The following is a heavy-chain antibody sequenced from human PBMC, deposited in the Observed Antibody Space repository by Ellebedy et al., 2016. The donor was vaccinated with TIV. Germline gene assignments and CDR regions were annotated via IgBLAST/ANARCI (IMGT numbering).Heavy chain of an antibody. V-gene: IGHV3-21*01. D-gene: IGHD4/OR15-4a*01. CDR3: ARVYGDYRMDV. CDR2: ISSSSGYR. Sequence: LSLTCAASGFTFSSYSMNWVRQAPGKGLEWVSSISSSSGYRYYSDSVKGRFTISRDNDKNSLYLQMNSLRAEDTAVYYCARVYGDYRMDVWGQGTTVTVSS. J-gene: IGHJ6*02. CDR1: GFTFSSYS.